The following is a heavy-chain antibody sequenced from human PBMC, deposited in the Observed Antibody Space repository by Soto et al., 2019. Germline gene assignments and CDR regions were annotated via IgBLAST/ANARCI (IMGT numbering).Heavy chain of an antibody. J-gene: IGHJ3*02. D-gene: IGHD1-20*01. CDR3: ARGAYNRAYDM. CDR1: GFTVSGNY. CDR2: LYSGGST. Sequence: QLVESGGGLIQPGGSLRLSCVVSGFTVSGNYMTWVRQAPGKGLEWVSVLYSGGSTYYADSVKGRFTISRDDSKXXXXXQMSNLRAEDTAVYYCARGAYNRAYDMWGQGTVVTVSS. V-gene: IGHV3-53*01.